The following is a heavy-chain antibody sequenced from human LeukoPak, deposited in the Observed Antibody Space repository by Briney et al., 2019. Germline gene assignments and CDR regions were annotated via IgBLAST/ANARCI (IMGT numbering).Heavy chain of an antibody. CDR3: ARRLCTSTNCYPSDY. Sequence: GGSLRLSCTASGFTFSDYYMSWIRQAPGKGLEWLSYVSSSGSSIDYADSVKGRFTISRDNAKNSLYLQMKSLRAEDTAVYYCARRLCTSTNCYPSDYWGQGTLVTVSS. D-gene: IGHD2-2*01. J-gene: IGHJ4*02. CDR2: VSSSGSSI. CDR1: GFTFSDYY. V-gene: IGHV3-11*04.